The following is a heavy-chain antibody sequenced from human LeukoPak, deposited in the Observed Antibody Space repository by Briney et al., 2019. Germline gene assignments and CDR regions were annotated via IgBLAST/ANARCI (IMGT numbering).Heavy chain of an antibody. Sequence: SETLSLTCTVSGGSISSGGYYWSWIRQPPGKGLEWIGYIYHSGSTYYNPSLKSRVTISVDRSKNQFSLKLSSVTAADTAVYYCARDTGCSSTSCHDAFDIWGQGTMVTVSS. D-gene: IGHD2-2*01. V-gene: IGHV4-30-2*01. J-gene: IGHJ3*02. CDR3: ARDTGCSSTSCHDAFDI. CDR1: GGSISSGGYY. CDR2: IYHSGST.